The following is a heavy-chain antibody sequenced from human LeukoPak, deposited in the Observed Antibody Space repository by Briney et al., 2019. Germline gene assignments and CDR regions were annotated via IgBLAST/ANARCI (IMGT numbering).Heavy chain of an antibody. CDR1: GFTVSSNY. Sequence: GGSLRLSCAASGFTVSSNYMSWVRQAPGKGLEWVSVIYSGGSTYYADSVKGRFTISRDNSENTLYLQMNSLRAEDTAVYYCAREDCSGGSCYYYYGMDVWGQGTTVTVSS. CDR3: AREDCSGGSCYYYYGMDV. V-gene: IGHV3-53*01. CDR2: IYSGGST. J-gene: IGHJ6*02. D-gene: IGHD2-15*01.